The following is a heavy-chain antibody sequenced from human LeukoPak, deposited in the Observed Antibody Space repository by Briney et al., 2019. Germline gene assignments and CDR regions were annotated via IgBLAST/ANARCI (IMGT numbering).Heavy chain of an antibody. V-gene: IGHV4-34*01. CDR3: ARVPGGYYYGSGRRYYFDY. CDR2: INHSGST. CDR1: GGSFSGYY. Sequence: SETLSLTCAVYGGSFSGYYWSWIRQPPGKGLEWIGEINHSGSTNYNPSLKSRVTISVDTSKNQFSLKLSSVTAADTAVYYRARVPGGYYYGSGRRYYFDYWGQGTLVTVSS. J-gene: IGHJ4*02. D-gene: IGHD3-10*01.